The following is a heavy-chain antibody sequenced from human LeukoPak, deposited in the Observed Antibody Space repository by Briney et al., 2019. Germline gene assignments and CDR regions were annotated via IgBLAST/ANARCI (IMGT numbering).Heavy chain of an antibody. D-gene: IGHD4-17*01. J-gene: IGHJ6*02. CDR2: ISGSGGST. Sequence: PGGSLRLSCAASGFTFSSYAMSWVRQAPGKGLEWVSAISGSGGSTYYADSVKGRFTISRDNSKNTLYLQMNSLRAEDMAVYYCAKHDGDYVDYYGMDVWGQGTTVTVSS. CDR1: GFTFSSYA. CDR3: AKHDGDYVDYYGMDV. V-gene: IGHV3-23*01.